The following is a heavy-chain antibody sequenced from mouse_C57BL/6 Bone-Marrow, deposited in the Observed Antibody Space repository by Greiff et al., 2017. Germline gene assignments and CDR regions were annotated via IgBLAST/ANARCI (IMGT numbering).Heavy chain of an antibody. V-gene: IGHV6-3*01. D-gene: IGHD2-5*01. CDR2: IRLKSDNYAT. CDR3: TAYSSYAMDY. CDR1: GFTFSNYW. Sequence: EVKLVESGGGLVQPGGSMKLSCVASGFTFSNYWMNWVRQSPEKGLEWVAQIRLKSDNYATHYAESVKGRFTISRDDSKSSVYLQMNNLRAEDTGIYYCTAYSSYAMDYWGQGTSVTVSS. J-gene: IGHJ4*01.